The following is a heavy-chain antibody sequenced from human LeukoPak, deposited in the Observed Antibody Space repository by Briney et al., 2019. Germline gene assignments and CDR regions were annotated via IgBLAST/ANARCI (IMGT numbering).Heavy chain of an antibody. Sequence: GGSLRLSCAGSGFIFSSYSIHWVRQAPGKGLEWVAAIQNDGSIEYYADSVKGRFTISRDNSRNTMYVQMRSLRPEDIAVFYYARDRWYDNSGHTAAFDVWGRGTMVTVSS. V-gene: IGHV3-33*05. CDR2: IQNDGSIE. CDR3: ARDRWYDNSGHTAAFDV. D-gene: IGHD3-22*01. J-gene: IGHJ3*01. CDR1: GFIFSSYS.